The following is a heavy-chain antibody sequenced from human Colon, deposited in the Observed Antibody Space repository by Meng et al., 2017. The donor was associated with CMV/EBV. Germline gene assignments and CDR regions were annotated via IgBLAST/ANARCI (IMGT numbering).Heavy chain of an antibody. Sequence: GGSLRLSCAGSGFTVSSNDMSWVRQAPGKGPEWVSGIFGGGDTYYADVVKGRFTISRDISKNTVYLQMNSLRDEDTAIYYCVKAGASMIRTFDDWGQGTLVTVSS. CDR2: IFGGGDT. J-gene: IGHJ4*02. CDR3: VKAGASMIRTFDD. V-gene: IGHV3-53*01. D-gene: IGHD1-26*01. CDR1: GFTVSSND.